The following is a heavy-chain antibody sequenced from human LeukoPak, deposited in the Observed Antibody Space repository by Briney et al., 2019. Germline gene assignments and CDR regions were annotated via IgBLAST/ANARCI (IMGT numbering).Heavy chain of an antibody. CDR3: ARLGYSSSWSPLGYYFDY. J-gene: IGHJ4*02. Sequence: SETLSLTCTVSGGSISSYYWNWIRQPPGKGLEWIGYIYHSGSSNYNPSLKSRVTISVDTSKNQFSLKLSSVTAADTAVYYCARLGYSSSWSPLGYYFDYWGQGTLVTVSS. CDR2: IYHSGSS. D-gene: IGHD6-13*01. CDR1: GGSISSYY. V-gene: IGHV4-59*12.